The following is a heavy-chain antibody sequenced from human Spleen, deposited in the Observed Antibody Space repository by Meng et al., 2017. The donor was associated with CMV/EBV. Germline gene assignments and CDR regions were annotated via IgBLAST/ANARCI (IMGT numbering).Heavy chain of an antibody. J-gene: IGHJ4*02. CDR1: GYTFTGYY. D-gene: IGHD4-11*01. V-gene: IGHV1-69*05. Sequence: SVKVSCKASGYTFTGYYMHWVRQAPGQGLEWMGGIIPIFGTANYAQKFQGRVTITTDESTSTAYMELSSLRSEDTAVYYCASSSTVTTSGLFDYWGQGTLVTVSS. CDR3: ASSSTVTTSGLFDY. CDR2: IIPIFGTA.